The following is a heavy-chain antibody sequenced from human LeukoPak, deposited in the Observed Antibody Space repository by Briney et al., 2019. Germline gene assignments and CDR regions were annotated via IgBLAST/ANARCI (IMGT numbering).Heavy chain of an antibody. CDR3: ARLDCFVEGCYNH. D-gene: IGHD2-15*01. V-gene: IGHV4-59*08. CDR2: VSSDGTT. J-gene: IGHJ4*02. CDR1: GDSVTSSY. Sequence: SETLPLTCSVSGDSVTSSYWNWIRQPPGKGLEWIGYVSSDGTTNYTPSLRSRLIMSVDTAKNDISLILTSVTASDTAIYYCARLDCFVEGCYNHWGRGTLVTVSS.